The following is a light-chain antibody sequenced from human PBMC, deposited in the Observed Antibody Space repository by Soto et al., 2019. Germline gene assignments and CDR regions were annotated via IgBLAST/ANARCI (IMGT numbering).Light chain of an antibody. CDR1: SSNIGSNY. CDR3: AACDDSLRGYV. V-gene: IGLV1-47*01. Sequence: QSVLTQPPSASGTPGQRVTISCSGSSSNIGSNYVYWYQQLPGTAPKLLIYRNNQRHSGVPDRFSGSKSGTSASLAISGLRSEAEADYYCAACDDSLRGYVLGPGTKVTVL. CDR2: RNN. J-gene: IGLJ1*01.